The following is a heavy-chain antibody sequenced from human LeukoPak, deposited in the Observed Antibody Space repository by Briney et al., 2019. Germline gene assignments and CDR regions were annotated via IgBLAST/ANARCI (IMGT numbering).Heavy chain of an antibody. D-gene: IGHD3-3*01. CDR3: ARHPNSVLRFLEWSDAHFDY. Sequence: SQTLSLTCTVSGGSISSSSYYWGWIRQPPGKGLEWIGSIYYSGSTYYNPSLKSRVTISVDTSKNQFSLKLSSVTAADTAVYYCARHPNSVLRFLEWSDAHFDYWGQGTLVTVSS. CDR2: IYYSGST. J-gene: IGHJ4*02. CDR1: GGSISSSSYY. V-gene: IGHV4-39*01.